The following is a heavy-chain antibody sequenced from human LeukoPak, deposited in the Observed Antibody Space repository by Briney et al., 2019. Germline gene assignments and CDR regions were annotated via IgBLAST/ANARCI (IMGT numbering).Heavy chain of an antibody. V-gene: IGHV4-61*02. CDR1: GGSISSGSYY. CDR2: IYTSGST. Sequence: SETLSLTCTVSGGSISSGSYYWSWIRQPAGKGLEWIGRIYTSGSTNYNPSLKSRVTISVDTSKNQFSLKLSSVTAADTAVYHCARDNGSNGIWGQGTLVTVSS. J-gene: IGHJ4*02. D-gene: IGHD3-10*01. CDR3: ARDNGSNGI.